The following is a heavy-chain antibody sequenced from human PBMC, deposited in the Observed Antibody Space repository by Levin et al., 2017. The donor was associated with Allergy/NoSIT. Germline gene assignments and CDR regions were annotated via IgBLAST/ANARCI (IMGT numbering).Heavy chain of an antibody. J-gene: IGHJ4*02. CDR2: ISGRGTTT. V-gene: IGHV3-23*01. D-gene: IGHD6-13*01. Sequence: GGSLRLSCAASGFTFSTYAMSWVRQAPGKGLEWVSTISGRGTTTYYADSVKGRFTISRDNAKNTLYLQMNTLRADDTAVYYCAKDRSSPRYFDNWGQGTLVTVSS. CDR3: AKDRSSPRYFDN. CDR1: GFTFSTYA.